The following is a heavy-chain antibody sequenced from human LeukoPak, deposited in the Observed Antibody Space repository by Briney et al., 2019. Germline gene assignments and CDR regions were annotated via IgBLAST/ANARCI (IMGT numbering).Heavy chain of an antibody. V-gene: IGHV5-51*01. Sequence: GESLKISCKGSGYSFTSYWIGWVRQMPGKGLEWMGIIYPGDSDTRYSPSFQGQVTISADKSISTAYLQWSSLKASDTAMYYCARRERYYYDSSGYTHFDYWGQGTLVTVSS. CDR1: GYSFTSYW. CDR2: IYPGDSDT. CDR3: ARRERYYYDSSGYTHFDY. D-gene: IGHD3-22*01. J-gene: IGHJ4*02.